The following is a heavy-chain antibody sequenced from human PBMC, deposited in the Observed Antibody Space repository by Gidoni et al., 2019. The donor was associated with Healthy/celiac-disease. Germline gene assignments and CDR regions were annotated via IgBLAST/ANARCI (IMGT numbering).Heavy chain of an antibody. J-gene: IGHJ3*02. CDR2: IYYSGST. V-gene: IGHV4-59*08. D-gene: IGHD6-13*01. CDR1: GGSISSYY. Sequence: QVQLQESGPGLVKPSKTLSLTCTVSGGSISSYYWSWIRQPPGKGLEWIGYIYYSGSTNYNPSLKSRVTISVDTSKNQFSLKLSSVTAADTAVYYCAFAAAGPEGAFDIWGQGTMVTVSS. CDR3: AFAAAGPEGAFDI.